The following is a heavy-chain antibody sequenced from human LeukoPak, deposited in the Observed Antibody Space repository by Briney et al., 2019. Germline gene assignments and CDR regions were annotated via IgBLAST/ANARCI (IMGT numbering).Heavy chain of an antibody. Sequence: GASVKVSCKASGGTFSSYAISWVRQAPGQGLEWMGWISAYNGNTNYAQKLQGRVTMTTDTSTSTAYMELRSLRSDDTAVYYCARVSFSSSWYILVDYWGQGTLVTVSS. CDR2: ISAYNGNT. CDR1: GGTFSSYA. J-gene: IGHJ4*02. D-gene: IGHD6-13*01. V-gene: IGHV1-18*01. CDR3: ARVSFSSSWYILVDY.